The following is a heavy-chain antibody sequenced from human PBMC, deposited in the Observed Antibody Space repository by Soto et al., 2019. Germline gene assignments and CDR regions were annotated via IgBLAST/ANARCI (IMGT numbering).Heavy chain of an antibody. CDR2: IYPGDSDT. CDR3: ARPEIPTRSDDYPASPSDY. Sequence: GESLKISCKASGYIFSIYWSGWVRQMPGKGLEWMGVIYPGDSDTRYNPSFQGQVTISVDKSTSTASLQWNSLESSDTAIYYCARPEIPTRSDDYPASPSDYWGQGTLVTVSS. CDR1: GYIFSIYW. V-gene: IGHV5-51*01. J-gene: IGHJ4*02. D-gene: IGHD3-16*01.